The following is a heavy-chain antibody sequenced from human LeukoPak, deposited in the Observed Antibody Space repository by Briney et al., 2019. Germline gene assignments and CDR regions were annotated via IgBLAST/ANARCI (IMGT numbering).Heavy chain of an antibody. V-gene: IGHV3-30*02. CDR2: VRYDGINK. J-gene: IGHJ4*02. D-gene: IGHD4-17*01. Sequence: PGGSLRLSCAASGFSFSSYGMHWVRQAPGKGLEWAAFVRYDGINKYYAGSVKGRFTISRDNSKNTLYLQMNSLRAEDTAMYCCAKVLYGDPYFGSWGQGALVTVSS. CDR1: GFSFSSYG. CDR3: AKVLYGDPYFGS.